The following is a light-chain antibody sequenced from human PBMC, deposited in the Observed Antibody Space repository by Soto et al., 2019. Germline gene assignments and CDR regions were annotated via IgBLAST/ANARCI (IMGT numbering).Light chain of an antibody. J-gene: IGLJ2*01. CDR3: QVWDSSSDHAV. CDR2: YDK. CDR1: NIGDTG. V-gene: IGLV3-21*04. Sequence: SYELTQPPSVSVAPGKTAIITCGGNNIGDTGVHWYQQKPGQAPVLVIYYDKDRPSGIPERFSGSNSGNTATLAISRVEAGDEADYYCQVWDSSSDHAVFGGGTKLTVL.